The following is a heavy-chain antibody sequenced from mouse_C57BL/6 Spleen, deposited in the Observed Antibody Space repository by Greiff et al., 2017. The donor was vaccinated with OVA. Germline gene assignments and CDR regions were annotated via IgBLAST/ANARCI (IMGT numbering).Heavy chain of an antibody. J-gene: IGHJ2*01. D-gene: IGHD1-1*01. CDR3: ARSSSLRQGGGFYY. CDR2: IDPSDSYT. V-gene: IGHV1-69*01. Sequence: QVQLQQPGAELVMPGASVKLSCKASGYTFTSYWMHWVKQRPGQGLEWIGEIDPSDSYTNYNQKFKGKSTLTVDTPSSTAYMQLSSLTSEDSAVYYSARSSSLRQGGGFYYCGQGTTLTVSS. CDR1: GYTFTSYW.